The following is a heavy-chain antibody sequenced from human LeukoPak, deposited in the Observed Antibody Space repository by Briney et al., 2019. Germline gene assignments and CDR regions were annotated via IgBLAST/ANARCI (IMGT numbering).Heavy chain of an antibody. D-gene: IGHD2-2*02. CDR1: RFTFSNYW. J-gene: IGHJ3*02. CDR2: IKEDGSEK. CDR3: ARRYPDDAFDI. Sequence: GGSLRLSCAASRFTFSNYWMTWVRQAPGKGREWVANIKEDGSEKYYADSVKGRFTISRDNAKNSLYLQMNSLRAEDTALYHCARRYPDDAFDIWGQGTMVTVSS. V-gene: IGHV3-7*03.